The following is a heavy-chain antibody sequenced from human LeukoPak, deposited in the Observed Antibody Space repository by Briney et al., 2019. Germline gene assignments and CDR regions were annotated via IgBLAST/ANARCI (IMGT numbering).Heavy chain of an antibody. CDR3: ALGLVTDY. Sequence: GGSLRLSCVASEFTFNSYAMSWVRQAPGKGLEWVSAISGGGANTYYADSVKGRFTISRDNSKNTLYLQMNSLRVEDTAVYYCALGLVTDYWGQGTLVTVSS. J-gene: IGHJ4*02. V-gene: IGHV3-23*01. D-gene: IGHD3-9*01. CDR1: EFTFNSYA. CDR2: ISGGGANT.